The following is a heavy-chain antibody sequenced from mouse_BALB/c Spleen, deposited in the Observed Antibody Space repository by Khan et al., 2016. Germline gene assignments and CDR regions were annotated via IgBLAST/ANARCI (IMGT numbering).Heavy chain of an antibody. CDR2: INTYSGES. J-gene: IGHJ1*01. CDR3: ARYRYYYGSSRYFDV. Sequence: QIQLVQSGPELKKPGKTVKISCKASGYTFTNYGMNWVKQAPGKGLKWMGWINTYSGESKYADDFKGRFAFSLETSANTAYLQINNLKNEDTAPYVCARYRYYYGSSRYFDVWGAGTTVTVSS. D-gene: IGHD1-1*01. V-gene: IGHV9-3-1*01. CDR1: GYTFTNYG.